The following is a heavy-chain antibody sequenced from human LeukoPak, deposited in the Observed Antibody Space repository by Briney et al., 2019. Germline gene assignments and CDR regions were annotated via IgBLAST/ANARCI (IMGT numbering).Heavy chain of an antibody. V-gene: IGHV3-7*01. CDR2: IKQGGSEK. Sequence: QTGGSLRLSCAASGFTFISYWMSWVRQAPGKGLEWVANIKQGGSEKYYVDSVKGRFTISRDNAKNSLYLQMNSLRAEDTAVYYCARDQGGPYYSYYYYMDVWGKGTTVTVSS. D-gene: IGHD3-16*01. CDR1: GFTFISYW. J-gene: IGHJ6*03. CDR3: ARDQGGPYYSYYYYMDV.